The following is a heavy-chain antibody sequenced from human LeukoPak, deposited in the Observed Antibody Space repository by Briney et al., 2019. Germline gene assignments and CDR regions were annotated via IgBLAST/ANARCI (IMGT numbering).Heavy chain of an antibody. D-gene: IGHD7-27*01. V-gene: IGHV3-30*02. CDR3: AKDNTAWGFDY. Sequence: SGGSLRLSCAASGFTFTTYGMHWVRQAPGKGLEWVAYTRHHGRDRYHADSVKGRFTISRDNSMNTLYLQLNSLRAEDTAVYYCAKDNTAWGFDYWGQGTLVTVSS. CDR1: GFTFTTYG. CDR2: TRHHGRDR. J-gene: IGHJ4*02.